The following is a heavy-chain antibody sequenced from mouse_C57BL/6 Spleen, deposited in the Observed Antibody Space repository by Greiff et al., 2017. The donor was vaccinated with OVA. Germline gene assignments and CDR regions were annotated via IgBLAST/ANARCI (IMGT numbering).Heavy chain of an antibody. V-gene: IGHV6-6*01. CDR3: TRPDYYGSSYYFDY. CDR1: GFTFSDAW. D-gene: IGHD1-1*01. CDR2: IRNKANNHAT. J-gene: IGHJ2*01. Sequence: EVKVVESGGGLVQPGGSMKLSCAASGFTFSDAWMDWVRQSPEKGLEWVAEIRNKANNHATYYAESVKGRFTISRDDTKSIVYLQMNSLRAEDTGIYYCTRPDYYGSSYYFDYWGQGTTLTVSS.